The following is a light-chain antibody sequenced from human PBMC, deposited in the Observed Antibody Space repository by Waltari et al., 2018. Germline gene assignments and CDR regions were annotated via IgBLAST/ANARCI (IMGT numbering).Light chain of an antibody. CDR2: DVS. CDR3: MQGVHLPLT. Sequence: VMTQTPRTLSVTPGQPASISCKSSQTLLHSDGNTFLFWYMQKPGQSPHLLIYDVSSRFSGVPDRFSGSWSGTDVTLKISRVEAEDTGVYYCMQGVHLPLTFGGGTKVEI. J-gene: IGKJ4*01. CDR1: QTLLHSDGNTF. V-gene: IGKV2-29*02.